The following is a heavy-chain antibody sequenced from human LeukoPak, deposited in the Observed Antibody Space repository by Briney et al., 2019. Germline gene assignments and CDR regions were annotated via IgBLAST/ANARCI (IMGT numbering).Heavy chain of an antibody. CDR1: GFTFSTSS. D-gene: IGHD4-17*01. CDR3: AAELYGVYTDCCTFHL. J-gene: IGHJ3*01. Sequence: SVKVSCKTSGFTFSTSSVQGVRQARGQRLEWIGWIIVGSGATNYAQSLQGRFTITRDMSINTAYMELSSLGSEDSAVYYCAAELYGVYTDCCTFHLWGQGTLVTVSS. V-gene: IGHV1-58*01. CDR2: IIVGSGAT.